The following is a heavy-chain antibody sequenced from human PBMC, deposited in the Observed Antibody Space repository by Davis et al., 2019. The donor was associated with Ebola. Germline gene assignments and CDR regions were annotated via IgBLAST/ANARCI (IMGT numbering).Heavy chain of an antibody. D-gene: IGHD3-16*01. J-gene: IGHJ5*02. CDR1: GGSISSHY. V-gene: IGHV4-59*11. CDR2: IYYSGST. CDR3: ARGPGGTFDP. Sequence: PSETLSLTCTVSGGSISSHYWSWIRQPPGKGLEWIGYIYYSGSTNYNPSLKSRVTISVDTSKNQFSLKLSSVTAADTAVYYCARGPGGTFDPWGQGTLVTVSS.